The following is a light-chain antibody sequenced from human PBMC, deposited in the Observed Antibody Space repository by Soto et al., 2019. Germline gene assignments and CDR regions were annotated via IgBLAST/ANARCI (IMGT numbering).Light chain of an antibody. Sequence: QSALTQPPSASGSPGQSVTISCTGTSSDVGRYNYVSWYRQHPGKAPKLTIYEVSKRPSGVPDRFSGSKSGNTASLTVSGLQAEDEADYYCSSYAGSNNLVFGTGTKVTVL. CDR1: SSDVGRYNY. CDR3: SSYAGSNNLV. CDR2: EVS. V-gene: IGLV2-8*01. J-gene: IGLJ1*01.